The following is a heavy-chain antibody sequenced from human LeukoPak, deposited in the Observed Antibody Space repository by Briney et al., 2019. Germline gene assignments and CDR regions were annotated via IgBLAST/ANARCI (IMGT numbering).Heavy chain of an antibody. V-gene: IGHV3-30*02. D-gene: IGHD2-2*01. Sequence: GGSLRLSCAASGFTFSSYGMHWVRQAPGKGLEWVAFIRYDGSNKYYADSVKGRFTISRDNSKNTLYLQMNSLRADDTAVYYCARVYCSSTSCYRRGWFDPWGQGTLVTVSS. CDR2: IRYDGSNK. CDR1: GFTFSSYG. J-gene: IGHJ5*02. CDR3: ARVYCSSTSCYRRGWFDP.